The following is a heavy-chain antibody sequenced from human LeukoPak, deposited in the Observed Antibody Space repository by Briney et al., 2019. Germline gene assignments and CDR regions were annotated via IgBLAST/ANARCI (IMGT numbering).Heavy chain of an antibody. V-gene: IGHV4-34*01. CDR3: ARQMVVAANSYYYYYMDV. CDR2: INHRGST. CDR1: GGSLSGNY. J-gene: IGHJ6*03. D-gene: IGHD2-15*01. Sequence: PSETLSLTCAVYGGSLSGNYWSWIRHPPGKGREWMGEINHRGSTNYNPSLKSRVTISVDTSKNQFSLKLSSVTAADTAVYYCARQMVVAANSYYYYYMDVWGKGTTVTVSS.